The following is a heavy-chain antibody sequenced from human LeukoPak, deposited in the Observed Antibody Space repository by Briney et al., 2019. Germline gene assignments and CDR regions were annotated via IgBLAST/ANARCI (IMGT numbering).Heavy chain of an antibody. CDR3: AKGPGGYSSGWYFDY. D-gene: IGHD6-19*01. J-gene: IGHJ4*02. Sequence: PGGSLRLSCAASGFTFSSYEMNWVRQAPGKGLEWVSYISSSGSTIYYADSAKGRFTISRDNSKNTLYLQMNSLRAEDTAVYYCAKGPGGYSSGWYFDYWGQGTLVTVSS. V-gene: IGHV3-48*03. CDR2: ISSSGSTI. CDR1: GFTFSSYE.